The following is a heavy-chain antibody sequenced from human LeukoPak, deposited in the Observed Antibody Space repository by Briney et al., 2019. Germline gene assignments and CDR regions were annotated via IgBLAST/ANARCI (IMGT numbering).Heavy chain of an antibody. CDR3: ARDVNLGWLSRYYFDH. Sequence: PGGSLRLSCAASGFTFSNYWMHWVRHAPGKGLVWVSRINTDGSSTSYADSVKGRFTISRDNAKNTLYLQMNSLRAEDTAVYYCARDVNLGWLSRYYFDHWGQGTLVTVSS. D-gene: IGHD3-3*01. V-gene: IGHV3-74*01. CDR1: GFTFSNYW. CDR2: INTDGSST. J-gene: IGHJ4*02.